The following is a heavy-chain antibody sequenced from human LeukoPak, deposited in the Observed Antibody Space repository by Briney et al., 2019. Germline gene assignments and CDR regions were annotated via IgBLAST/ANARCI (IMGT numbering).Heavy chain of an antibody. V-gene: IGHV1-69*05. Sequence: SVKVSCKASGGTFSSYAISWVRQAPAQGLEWMGGIIPIFGTANYAQKFQGRVTITTDESTSTAYMELSSLRSEDTAVYYCAREATFSRDPYYYYYMDVWGKGTTVTVSS. J-gene: IGHJ6*03. CDR3: AREATFSRDPYYYYYMDV. CDR1: GGTFSSYA. D-gene: IGHD3-16*01. CDR2: IIPIFGTA.